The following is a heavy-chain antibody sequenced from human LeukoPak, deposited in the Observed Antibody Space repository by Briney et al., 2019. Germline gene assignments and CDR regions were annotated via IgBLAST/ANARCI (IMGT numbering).Heavy chain of an antibody. CDR1: GYTFTSYD. D-gene: IGHD1-14*01. V-gene: IGHV1-2*02. CDR2: MSPNSGGT. J-gene: IGHJ5*02. CDR3: AREAAPTTFDP. Sequence: ASVKVSCKASGYTFTSYDFNWVRQATGQRPEWMGWMSPNSGGTNYAQKFQGRVTMTRDTSISTAYMELSRLRSDDTAVYYCAREAAPTTFDPWGQGTLVTVSS.